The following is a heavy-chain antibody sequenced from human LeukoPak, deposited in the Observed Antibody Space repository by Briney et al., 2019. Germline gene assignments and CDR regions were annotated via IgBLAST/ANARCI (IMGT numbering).Heavy chain of an antibody. V-gene: IGHV1-2*02. J-gene: IGHJ4*02. CDR1: GYTVTGYY. CDR2: INPNSGGT. D-gene: IGHD2-2*02. Sequence: GASVKLSCKASGYTVTGYYMHWVRQAPGQGLEWMGWINPNSGGTNYAQKFQGRVTMTRDTSISTAYMELSRLRSDDTAVYYCARGIRIVVVPAAIRFDYWGQGTLVTVSS. CDR3: ARGIRIVVVPAAIRFDY.